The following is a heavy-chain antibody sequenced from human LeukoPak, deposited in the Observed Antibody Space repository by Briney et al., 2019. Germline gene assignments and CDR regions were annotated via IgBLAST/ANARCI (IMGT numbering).Heavy chain of an antibody. D-gene: IGHD5-24*01. CDR3: GVATIITEDAFDI. J-gene: IGHJ3*02. V-gene: IGHV5-51*01. Sequence: GESLKISCKGSGYSFTSYWIGWVRQMPGKGPEWMGIIYPGDSDTRYSPSFQGQVTISADKSISTAYLQWSSLKASDTAMYYCGVATIITEDAFDIWGQGTMVTVSS. CDR2: IYPGDSDT. CDR1: GYSFTSYW.